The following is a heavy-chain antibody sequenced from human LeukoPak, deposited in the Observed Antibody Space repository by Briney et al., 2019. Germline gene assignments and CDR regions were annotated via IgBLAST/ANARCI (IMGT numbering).Heavy chain of an antibody. CDR3: TREARAGNWFDP. Sequence: GASVKVSCMASGYSFSDYYIHWLRQAPGQGLEWMGWINPDSGGTNYAQSFQGRVTMTRDTSITTVYMELSRLRSDDTAVFYCTREARAGNWFDPWGQGTPVIVSS. J-gene: IGHJ5*02. D-gene: IGHD5-12*01. V-gene: IGHV1-2*02. CDR2: INPDSGGT. CDR1: GYSFSDYY.